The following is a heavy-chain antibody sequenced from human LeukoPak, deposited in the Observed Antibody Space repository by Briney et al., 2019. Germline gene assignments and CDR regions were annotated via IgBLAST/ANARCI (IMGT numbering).Heavy chain of an antibody. J-gene: IGHJ4*02. V-gene: IGHV5-51*01. CDR3: ARLGRLELPVSY. CDR2: IYPGDSDT. Sequence: GRQMPGKGLEGRGIIYPGDSDTRYSPSFQGQVTISADKSISTAYLQWSSLKASDTAMYYCARLGRLELPVSYWGQGTLVTVSS. D-gene: IGHD1-7*01.